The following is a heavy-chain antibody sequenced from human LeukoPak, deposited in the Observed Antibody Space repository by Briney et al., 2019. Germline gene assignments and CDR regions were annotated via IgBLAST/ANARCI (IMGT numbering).Heavy chain of an antibody. CDR2: TNQDGSEK. J-gene: IGHJ4*02. CDR1: GFTFSSTL. D-gene: IGHD5-12*01. V-gene: IGHV3-7*04. CDR3: ERRVVTTKYFDY. Sequence: PGGSLRLSCAAPGFTFSSTLMSWVRQAPGKGLEWVANTNQDGSEKYYVDSVKGRFTISRDNAKNSLYLQMNSLRADDTAVYYCERRVVTTKYFDYWGQGTLVTVSS.